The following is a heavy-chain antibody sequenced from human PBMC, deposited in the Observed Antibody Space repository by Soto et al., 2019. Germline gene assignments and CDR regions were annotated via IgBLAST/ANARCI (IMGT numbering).Heavy chain of an antibody. CDR2: IWYDGSNK. CDR3: ARETYCSSTSCYFDY. V-gene: IGHV3-33*01. D-gene: IGHD2-2*01. CDR1: GFTFSSYG. J-gene: IGHJ4*02. Sequence: GGSLRLSCAASGFTFSSYGMHWVRQAPGKGLEWVAVIWYDGSNKYYADSVKGRFTISRDNSKNTLYLQMNSLRAEDTAVYYCARETYCSSTSCYFDYWGQGTLVTVSS.